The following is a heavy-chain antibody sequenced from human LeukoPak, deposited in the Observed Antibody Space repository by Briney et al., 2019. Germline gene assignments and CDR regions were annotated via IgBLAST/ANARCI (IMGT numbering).Heavy chain of an antibody. CDR3: ARGDYYDSSVSLYYHYYMDV. CDR2: MNPNSGNT. Sequence: GASVKVSCKASGYTFTSYDINWVRQATGQGLEWMGWMNPNSGNTGYAQKFQGRVTITRNTSISTAYMELSSLRSEDTAVYYCARGDYYDSSVSLYYHYYMDVWGKGTTATVSS. CDR1: GYTFTSYD. D-gene: IGHD3-22*01. V-gene: IGHV1-8*03. J-gene: IGHJ6*03.